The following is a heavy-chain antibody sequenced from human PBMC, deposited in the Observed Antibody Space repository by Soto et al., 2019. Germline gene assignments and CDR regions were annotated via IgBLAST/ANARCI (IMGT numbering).Heavy chain of an antibody. J-gene: IGHJ4*02. V-gene: IGHV3-30*18. CDR1: GFTFSSYG. CDR2: ISYDGSNK. CDR3: AKGRYYDIFYYSDF. D-gene: IGHD3-9*01. Sequence: GGSLRLSCAASGFTFSSYGMHWVRQAPGKGLEWVAVISYDGSNKYYADSVKGRFTISRDNSKNTLYLQMNSLRAEDTAVYYCAKGRYYDIFYYSDFWCPGTLLSVSS.